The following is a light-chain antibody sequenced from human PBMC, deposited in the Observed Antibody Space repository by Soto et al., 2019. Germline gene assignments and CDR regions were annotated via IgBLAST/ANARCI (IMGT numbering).Light chain of an antibody. Sequence: EIVLTQSPATLSLSPGERATLSCRASQSVSSYLAWYQQKPGPAPRLLIYDASNRATGIPARFSGSGSGTDFTLTISSLEPEDIAVYYCQQRSNWPSWTFGQGTKVEIK. V-gene: IGKV3-11*01. CDR3: QQRSNWPSWT. J-gene: IGKJ1*01. CDR1: QSVSSY. CDR2: DAS.